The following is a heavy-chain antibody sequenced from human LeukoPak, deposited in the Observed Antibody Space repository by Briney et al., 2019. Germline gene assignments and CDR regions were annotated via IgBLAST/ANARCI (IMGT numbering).Heavy chain of an antibody. CDR2: INHSGST. D-gene: IGHD1-26*01. Sequence: SETLSLTCAVYGGSFSGYYWSWIRQPPGKGLEWIGEINHSGSTNYNPSLKSRVTISVDTSKNQFSLKLSSVTAADTAVYYCARHPSGSYYRWFDPWGQGTLVTVSS. V-gene: IGHV4-34*01. CDR3: ARHPSGSYYRWFDP. CDR1: GGSFSGYY. J-gene: IGHJ5*02.